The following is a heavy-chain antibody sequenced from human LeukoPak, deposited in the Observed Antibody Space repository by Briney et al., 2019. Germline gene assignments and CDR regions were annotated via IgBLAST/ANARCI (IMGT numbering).Heavy chain of an antibody. Sequence: PGGSLRLSCSPSGFTFSSYAMHWVRQAPGKGLEWVAVISYDGSNKYYADSVKGRFTISRDNSKNTLYLQMNSLRAEDTAVYYCARDSFGDYDYWGQGTLVTVSS. CDR3: ARDSFGDYDY. J-gene: IGHJ4*02. D-gene: IGHD4-17*01. V-gene: IGHV3-30*04. CDR1: GFTFSSYA. CDR2: ISYDGSNK.